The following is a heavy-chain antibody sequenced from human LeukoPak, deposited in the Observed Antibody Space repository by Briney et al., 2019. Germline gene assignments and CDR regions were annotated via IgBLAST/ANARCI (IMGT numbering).Heavy chain of an antibody. CDR2: IHHTGNT. Sequence: SETLSLTCTVSGGSIISSNWWSWVRQPPGRGLEWIGEIHHTGNTNYNPSLKSRVTISVDTSKNQFSLKLSSVTAADTAVYYCARLSRYSSPTLYWGQGTLVTVSS. CDR1: GGSIISSNW. D-gene: IGHD6-13*01. V-gene: IGHV4-4*02. J-gene: IGHJ4*02. CDR3: ARLSRYSSPTLY.